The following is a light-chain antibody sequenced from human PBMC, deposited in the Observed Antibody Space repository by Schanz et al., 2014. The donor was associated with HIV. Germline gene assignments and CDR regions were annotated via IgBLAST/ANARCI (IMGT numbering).Light chain of an antibody. Sequence: EIVLTQSPGTLSLSPGERATLSCRASQSVSSSYLAWYQQKPGQAPRLVIYATSTRAAGIPDRFSGTGSGTDFTLTISRLEPEDFAVYYCHLYGRSFGPGTKVDIK. CDR3: HLYGRS. V-gene: IGKV3-20*01. J-gene: IGKJ3*01. CDR2: ATS. CDR1: QSVSSSY.